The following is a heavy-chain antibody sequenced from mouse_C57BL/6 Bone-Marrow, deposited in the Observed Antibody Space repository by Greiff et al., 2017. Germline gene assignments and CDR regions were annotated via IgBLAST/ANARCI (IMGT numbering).Heavy chain of an antibody. CDR3: ARAKGGYCPLAY. D-gene: IGHD2-3*01. CDR1: GYTFTDYN. CDR2: INPNNGGT. Sequence: VQLQQSGPELVKPGASVKIPCKASGYTFTDYNMDWVKQSHGKSLEWIGDINPNNGGTIYNQKFKGKATLTVDKSSSTAYMELRSLTSEDTAVYYCARAKGGYCPLAYWGQGTLVTVSA. V-gene: IGHV1-18*01. J-gene: IGHJ3*01.